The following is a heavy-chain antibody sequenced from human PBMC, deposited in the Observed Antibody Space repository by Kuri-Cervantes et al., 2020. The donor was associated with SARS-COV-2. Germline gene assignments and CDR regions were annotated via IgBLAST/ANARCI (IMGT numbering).Heavy chain of an antibody. CDR1: GYSFSSFA. V-gene: IGHV3-23*01. CDR3: AKSGLYTSNWNLFDH. D-gene: IGHD6-13*01. Sequence: GESLKISCAASGYSFSSFALSWVRQAPGKGLEWVSSISGGGYSTYYADSVKGRFTISRDTSQKTLYLKMNSLRADDTALYYCAKSGLYTSNWNLFDHWGQGTLVTVSS. J-gene: IGHJ4*02. CDR2: ISGGGYST.